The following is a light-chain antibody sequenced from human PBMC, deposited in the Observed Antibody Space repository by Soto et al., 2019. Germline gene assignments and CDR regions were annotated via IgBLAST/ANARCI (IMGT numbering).Light chain of an antibody. J-gene: IGKJ4*01. CDR3: QQVKTYPLT. CDR1: QDISSH. Sequence: DIQLTQSPSFLSASVGDRVTITCRASQDISSHLAWYQQKPGKAPKLLIYAASALQSGVPSGFGGSGSGTEFTLTITCLQPEDFANYYCQQVKTYPLTFGGGTNVEIK. CDR2: AAS. V-gene: IGKV1-9*01.